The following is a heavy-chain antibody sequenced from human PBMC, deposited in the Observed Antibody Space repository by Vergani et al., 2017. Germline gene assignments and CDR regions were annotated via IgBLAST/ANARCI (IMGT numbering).Heavy chain of an antibody. V-gene: IGHV4-61*02. Sequence: QVQLQESGPGLVKPSQTLSLTCTVSGGSISSGSYYWSWIRQPAGKGLEWIGRIYTSGSTNYNPSLKSRVTISVDTSKNQFSLKLSSVTAADTAVYYCARGPPVTMIVVVPRGFDPWGQGTLVTVSS. D-gene: IGHD3-22*01. CDR3: ARGPPVTMIVVVPRGFDP. CDR2: IYTSGST. CDR1: GGSISSGSYY. J-gene: IGHJ5*02.